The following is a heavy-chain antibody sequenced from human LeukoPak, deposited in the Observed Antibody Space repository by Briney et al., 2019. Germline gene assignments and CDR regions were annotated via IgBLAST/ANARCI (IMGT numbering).Heavy chain of an antibody. D-gene: IGHD1-14*01. Sequence: GGSLRLSCTASGFTFSNYWMSWVRQAPGKGLEWVANIKQDGSEKYYVDSVKGRFTISRDNAKNSLYLQLNSLRAEDMAVYYCARDRNLDYWGQGTLVTVSS. CDR3: ARDRNLDY. CDR2: IKQDGSEK. J-gene: IGHJ4*02. CDR1: GFTFSNYW. V-gene: IGHV3-7*01.